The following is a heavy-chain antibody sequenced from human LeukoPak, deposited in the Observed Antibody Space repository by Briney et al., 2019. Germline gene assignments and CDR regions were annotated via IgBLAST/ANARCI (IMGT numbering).Heavy chain of an antibody. Sequence: GASVKVSCTASGYTFTSYYMHWVRQAPGQGLEWMGIINPSGGSTSYAQTFQGRVTMTRDTSTSTVYMELSSLRAEDTAVYYCARGAGGIAAAGTFGHAASYYYYYMDVWGKGTTVTISS. V-gene: IGHV1-46*01. J-gene: IGHJ6*03. CDR1: GYTFTSYY. CDR2: INPSGGST. D-gene: IGHD6-13*01. CDR3: ARGAGGIAAAGTFGHAASYYYYYMDV.